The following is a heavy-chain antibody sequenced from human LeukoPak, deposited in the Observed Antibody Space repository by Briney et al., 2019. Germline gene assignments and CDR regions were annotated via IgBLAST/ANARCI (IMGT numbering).Heavy chain of an antibody. V-gene: IGHV4-39*07. J-gene: IGHJ4*02. CDR2: IYYSGST. Sequence: PSETLSLTCTVSGGSITSSTYYWGWIRQPPGKGLEWIGSIYYSGSTYYNPSLKSRVTISVDTSKNQFSLKLSSVTAADTAVYYCARRRYFDYWGQGTLVTVSS. CDR3: ARRRYFDY. CDR1: GGSITSSTYY.